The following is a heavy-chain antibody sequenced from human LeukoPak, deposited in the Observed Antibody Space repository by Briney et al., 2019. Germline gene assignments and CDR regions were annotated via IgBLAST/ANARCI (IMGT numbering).Heavy chain of an antibody. CDR1: GGSINNSVNY. J-gene: IGHJ4*02. CDR2: IYYSGNT. Sequence: PSETLSLTCTVSGGSINNSVNYRNWIRQPPGKGLEWIGYIYYSGNTYYNPSLKSRVTISVDTSKNQFSLKLNSVTAADTAVYYCARMKEDGDYVDYWGQGTLVTVSS. D-gene: IGHD4-17*01. CDR3: ARMKEDGDYVDY. V-gene: IGHV4-30-4*01.